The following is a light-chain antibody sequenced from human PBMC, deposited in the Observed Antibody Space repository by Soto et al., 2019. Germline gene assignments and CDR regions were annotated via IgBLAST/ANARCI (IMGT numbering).Light chain of an antibody. CDR3: SSYTSSGTLYV. J-gene: IGLJ1*01. CDR1: NSDVGIYDF. CDR2: EVS. V-gene: IGLV2-14*01. Sequence: QSALTQPASVSGTPGQSITISCTGSNSDVGIYDFVSWYQHHPGRAPKLIVSEVSHRPSGVSNRFSGSKSGNTASLTISGLQSEDEADYYGSSYTSSGTLYVFGTGTKGAVL.